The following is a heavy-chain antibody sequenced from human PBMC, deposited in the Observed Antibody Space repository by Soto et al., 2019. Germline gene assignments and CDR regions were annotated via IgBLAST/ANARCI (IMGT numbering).Heavy chain of an antibody. CDR3: AILVAATWSISGMDV. Sequence: LRLSCAASGFTFSSYSMNWVRQAPGKGLEWVSSISSSSSYIYYADSVKGRFTISRDNAKNSLYLQMNSLRAEDTAVYYCAILVAATWSISGMDVWGQGTTVTVSS. J-gene: IGHJ6*02. CDR1: GFTFSSYS. CDR2: ISSSSSYI. V-gene: IGHV3-21*01. D-gene: IGHD2-15*01.